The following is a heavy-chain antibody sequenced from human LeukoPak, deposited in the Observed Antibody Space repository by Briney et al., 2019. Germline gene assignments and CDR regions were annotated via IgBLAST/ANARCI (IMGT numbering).Heavy chain of an antibody. Sequence: PGGSLRLSCAASGFTFSSYSMNWVRQAPGKGLEWVSYISSSSSTIYYADSVEGRFTISRDNAKNSPYLQMNSLRAEDTAVYYCAREGSGWLYDYWGQGTLVTVSS. J-gene: IGHJ4*02. D-gene: IGHD6-19*01. CDR3: AREGSGWLYDY. CDR2: ISSSSSTI. CDR1: GFTFSSYS. V-gene: IGHV3-48*01.